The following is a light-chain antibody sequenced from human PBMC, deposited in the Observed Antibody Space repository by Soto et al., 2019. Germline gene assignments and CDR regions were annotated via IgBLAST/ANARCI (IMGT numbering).Light chain of an antibody. Sequence: DIVMTQSPATLSVSPGEGATLSCRASQDVSSNLAWYQQKPGQAPSLLIYGASTRATGTPARFSGSGSGTEFALPISRLQSEDYAVYFCQQYIRSPLTFGGGTKV. J-gene: IGKJ4*01. V-gene: IGKV3-15*01. CDR2: GAS. CDR1: QDVSSN. CDR3: QQYIRSPLT.